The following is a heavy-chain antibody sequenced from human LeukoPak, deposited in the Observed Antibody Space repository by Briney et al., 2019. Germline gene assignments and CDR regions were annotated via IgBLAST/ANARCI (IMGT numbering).Heavy chain of an antibody. V-gene: IGHV3-23*01. CDR1: GFTFGSYG. Sequence: PGGSLRLSCGASGFTFGSYGMSWVRQAPGKGLEWVSAISGSGGSTYYADSVKGRFTISRDNSKNTLYLQMNSLRAEDTAVYYCAKRYYGGDCYFDYWGQGALVTVSS. D-gene: IGHD2-21*01. CDR2: ISGSGGST. CDR3: AKRYYGGDCYFDY. J-gene: IGHJ4*02.